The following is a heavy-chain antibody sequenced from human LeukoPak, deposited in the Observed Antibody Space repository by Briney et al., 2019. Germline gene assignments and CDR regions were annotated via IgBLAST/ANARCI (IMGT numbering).Heavy chain of an antibody. D-gene: IGHD6-13*01. CDR2: IYYSGST. CDR3: AGDRDSSSWYGSGFDP. Sequence: SETLSLTCTVSGGSISSYYWSWIRQPPGKGLERIGYIYYSGSTNYNPSLKSRVTISVDTSKNQFSLKLSSVTAADTAVYYCAGDRDSSSWYGSGFDPWGQGTLVTVSS. V-gene: IGHV4-59*01. J-gene: IGHJ5*02. CDR1: GGSISSYY.